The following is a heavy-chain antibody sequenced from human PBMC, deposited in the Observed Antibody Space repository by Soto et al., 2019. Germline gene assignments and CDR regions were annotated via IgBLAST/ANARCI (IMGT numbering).Heavy chain of an antibody. D-gene: IGHD1-1*01. CDR2: ISGSGGST. V-gene: IGHV3-23*01. J-gene: IGHJ4*02. Sequence: GGSLRLSCAASGFTFSSYAMSWVRQAPGKGLEWVSAISGSGGSTYYADSVKGRFTISRDNSENTLYLQMNSLRAEDTAVYYCAKTLWPVGNAEDYWGQGTLVTVSS. CDR1: GFTFSSYA. CDR3: AKTLWPVGNAEDY.